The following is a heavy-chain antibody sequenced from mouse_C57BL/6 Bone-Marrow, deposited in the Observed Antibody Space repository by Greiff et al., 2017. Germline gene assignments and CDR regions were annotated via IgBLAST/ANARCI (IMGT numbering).Heavy chain of an antibody. CDR1: EYEFPSHD. CDR2: INSDGGST. J-gene: IGHJ4*01. D-gene: IGHD1-1*01. CDR3: AIITT. V-gene: IGHV5-2*01. Sequence: DVTLVESGGGLVQPGASLKLSCESNEYEFPSHDMSWVRQTPETRLSLVAAINSDGGSTYSPDTMEIRFIISRDNTKKTLYLQMSSLRSEDTALYYCAIITTWGQGTSVTVSS.